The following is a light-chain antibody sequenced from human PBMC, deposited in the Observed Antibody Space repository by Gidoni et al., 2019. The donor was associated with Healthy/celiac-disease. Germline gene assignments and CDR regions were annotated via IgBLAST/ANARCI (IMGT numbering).Light chain of an antibody. Sequence: EIVMIHSSDALAVSLGERATINCKSSQSVLYSSNNKNYLAWYQQKPGQPPKLLIYWASTRESGVPDRFSGSGSGTDFTLTISSLQAEDVAVYYCQQYYSTPPAFGQGTKVEIK. CDR3: QQYYSTPPA. CDR2: WAS. J-gene: IGKJ1*01. V-gene: IGKV4-1*01. CDR1: QSVLYSSNNKNY.